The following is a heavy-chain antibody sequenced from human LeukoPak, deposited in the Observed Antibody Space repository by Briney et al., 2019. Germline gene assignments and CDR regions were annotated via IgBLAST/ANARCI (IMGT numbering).Heavy chain of an antibody. CDR2: TYYDSKWYN. CDR3: ARGRKDYYGMDV. V-gene: IGHV6-1*01. J-gene: IGHJ6*02. Sequence: SQSLSLTCTISGDSVSANGAAWNWVRQSPSRGLEWLGRTYYDSKWYNECALSVKSRISINPDTSKNQFSLQLNSVTPEDTAIYYCARGRKDYYGMDVWGQGTTVTVSS. CDR1: GDSVSANGAA.